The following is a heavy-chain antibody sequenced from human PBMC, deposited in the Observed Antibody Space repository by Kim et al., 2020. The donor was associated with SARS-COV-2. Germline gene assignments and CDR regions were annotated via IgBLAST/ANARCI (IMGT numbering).Heavy chain of an antibody. Sequence: ASVKVSCKASGYTFTSYGISWVRQAPGQGLEWMGWISAYNGNTNYAQKLQGRVTMTTDTSTSTAYMELRSLRSDDTAVYYCAREGVVVVPAAIVYYGMDVWGQGTTVTVSS. CDR3: AREGVVVVPAAIVYYGMDV. D-gene: IGHD2-2*01. J-gene: IGHJ6*02. CDR2: ISAYNGNT. CDR1: GYTFTSYG. V-gene: IGHV1-18*04.